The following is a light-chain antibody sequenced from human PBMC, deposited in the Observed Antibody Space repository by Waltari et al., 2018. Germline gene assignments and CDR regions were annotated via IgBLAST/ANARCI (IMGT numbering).Light chain of an antibody. Sequence: QSALTQPASVSGSPGQSITISCTGTSSDVGGYNYVSWYQQHPGKAPKLMIYEVSNRPSGVSKRFSGSKSGNTASLTISGLQAEDEADYYCSSYTSSSTVVFGGGNKLTVL. CDR2: EVS. CDR3: SSYTSSSTVV. V-gene: IGLV2-14*01. J-gene: IGLJ2*01. CDR1: SSDVGGYNY.